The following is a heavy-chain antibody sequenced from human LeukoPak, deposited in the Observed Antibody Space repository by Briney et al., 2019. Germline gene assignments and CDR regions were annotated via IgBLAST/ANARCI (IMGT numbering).Heavy chain of an antibody. Sequence: PGRSLRLSCAASGFTLSSYGMHWVRQAPGKGLEWVAVIWYDGSNKYYADSVKGRFTISRDNSKNTLYLQMNSLRAEDTAVYYCAKDSDGYNYWFDYWGQGTLVTVSS. V-gene: IGHV3-33*06. CDR1: GFTLSSYG. D-gene: IGHD5-24*01. J-gene: IGHJ4*02. CDR3: AKDSDGYNYWFDY. CDR2: IWYDGSNK.